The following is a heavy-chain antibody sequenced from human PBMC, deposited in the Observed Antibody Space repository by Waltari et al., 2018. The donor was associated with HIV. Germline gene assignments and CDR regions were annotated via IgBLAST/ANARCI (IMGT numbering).Heavy chain of an antibody. V-gene: IGHV3-48*03. Sequence: EVQLVESGGGAVQPGGSLRLPCVAPGFTFRNYEMTWGRQAPGEDLGWISYISGSGSTLYYSDSVKGLFTISRDNAKNSLYLRMNYLTAEDTAIYYCARDGHHGVTKGGNAFDLWGQVTMVT. CDR3: ARDGHHGVTKGGNAFDL. D-gene: IGHD2-21*02. CDR1: GFTFRNYE. J-gene: IGHJ3*01. CDR2: ISGSGSTL.